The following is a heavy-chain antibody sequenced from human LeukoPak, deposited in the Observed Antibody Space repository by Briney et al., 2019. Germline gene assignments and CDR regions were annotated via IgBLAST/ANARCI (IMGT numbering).Heavy chain of an antibody. CDR2: IGTAGDT. D-gene: IGHD6-13*01. CDR1: GFTFRNYD. V-gene: IGHV3-13*01. J-gene: IGHJ4*02. Sequence: GSLRLSCAASGFTFRNYDMHWVRQAAGKGLEWVSGIGTAGDTYYPGSVKGRFTISRENAKNSLYLHMNSLSAGDTAVYYCASSPAYSSSWYAIDNWGQGTLVTVSS. CDR3: ASSPAYSSSWYAIDN.